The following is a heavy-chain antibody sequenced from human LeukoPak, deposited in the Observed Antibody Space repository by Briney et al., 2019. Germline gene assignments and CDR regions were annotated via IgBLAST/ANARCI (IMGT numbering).Heavy chain of an antibody. CDR2: INWSGGST. V-gene: IGHV3-20*01. CDR1: GFTFENYG. J-gene: IGHJ5*02. Sequence: GGSLRLSCAASGFTFENYGMSWFRQVPGKGLEWVSGINWSGGSTDYADSVKGRFTISRDNAKNSVYLQMNNLRAKDTALYHCARDVGYEYFWFDPWGQGTLVTVSS. D-gene: IGHD5-12*01. CDR3: ARDVGYEYFWFDP.